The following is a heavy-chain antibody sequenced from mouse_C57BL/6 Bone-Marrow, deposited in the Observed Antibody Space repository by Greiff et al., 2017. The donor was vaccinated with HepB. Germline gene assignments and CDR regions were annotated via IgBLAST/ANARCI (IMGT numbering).Heavy chain of an antibody. CDR3: ARSGYYVWFAY. Sequence: QVQLKESGTELVKPGASVKLSCKASGYTFTSYWMHWVKQRPGQGLEWIGNINPSNGGTNYNEKFKSKATLTVDKSSSTAYMQLSSLTSEDSAVYYCARSGYYVWFAYWGQGTLVTVSA. D-gene: IGHD2-3*01. CDR2: INPSNGGT. V-gene: IGHV1-53*01. CDR1: GYTFTSYW. J-gene: IGHJ3*01.